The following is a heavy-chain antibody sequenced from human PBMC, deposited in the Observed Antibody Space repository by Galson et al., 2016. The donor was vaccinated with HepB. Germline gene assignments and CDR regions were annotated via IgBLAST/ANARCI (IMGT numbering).Heavy chain of an antibody. V-gene: IGHV4-4*02. CDR2: ILHSGDT. CDR3: ARHNRFDFWGGPSRRPRDLYYGLDV. CDR1: GDPISSNNW. D-gene: IGHD3-3*01. J-gene: IGHJ6*02. Sequence: SETLSLTCGVSGDPISSNNWWSWVRQSPGKGLEWIGEILHSGDTNYNPSLKSRVIISIDKSKNQFSLRLTSVTAGDTGVYFCARHNRFDFWGGPSRRPRDLYYGLDVWGPGTIIIVSS.